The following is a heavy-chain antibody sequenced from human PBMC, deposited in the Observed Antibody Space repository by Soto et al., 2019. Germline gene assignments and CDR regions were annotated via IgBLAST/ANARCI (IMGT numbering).Heavy chain of an antibody. Sequence: PSETLSLTCTVSGGSISSYYWSWIRQPPGKGLEWIGYIYYSGSTNYNPSLKSRVTISVDTSKNQFSLKLNSVTPEDTAVYYCARVPLVTEYSSSSQGTGGYYYYYCGMDVWGQGTTVTVSS. CDR1: GGSISSYY. V-gene: IGHV4-59*12. J-gene: IGHJ6*02. D-gene: IGHD6-6*01. CDR2: IYYSGST. CDR3: ARVPLVTEYSSSSQGTGGYYYYYCGMDV.